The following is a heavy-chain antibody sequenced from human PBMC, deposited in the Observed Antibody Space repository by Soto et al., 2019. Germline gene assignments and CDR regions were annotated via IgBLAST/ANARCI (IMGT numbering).Heavy chain of an antibody. D-gene: IGHD5-12*01. CDR2: IWPGDSDI. CDR3: ARHSHGSAYSGYGIDY. Sequence: EVQLVQSGAEVKKPGESLKISCKGSGYSFTSYWIGWVRQMPGKGLEWMGIIWPGDSDIRYSPSFQGQVTISADKSISTAYLQWSSLKASDTAMYYCARHSHGSAYSGYGIDYWGQGTLLTVSS. CDR1: GYSFTSYW. J-gene: IGHJ4*02. V-gene: IGHV5-51*01.